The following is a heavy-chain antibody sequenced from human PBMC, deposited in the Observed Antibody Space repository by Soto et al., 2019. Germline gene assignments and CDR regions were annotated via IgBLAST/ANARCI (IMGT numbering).Heavy chain of an antibody. CDR3: ARGDRGWYDY. D-gene: IGHD6-19*01. Sequence: SVKVSCKASGGTFSSYAISWVRQAPGQGLEWMGGIIPIFGTANYAQKLQGRVTMTTDTSTSTAYMELRSLRSDDTAVYYCARGDRGWYDYWGQGTLVTVSS. J-gene: IGHJ4*02. V-gene: IGHV1-69*05. CDR2: IIPIFGTA. CDR1: GGTFSSYA.